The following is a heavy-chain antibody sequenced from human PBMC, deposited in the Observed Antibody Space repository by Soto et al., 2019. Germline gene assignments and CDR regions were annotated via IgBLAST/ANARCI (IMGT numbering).Heavy chain of an antibody. J-gene: IGHJ6*02. CDR2: IRSKANSYAT. CDR3: AFSSSWYSYSYYYGMDV. D-gene: IGHD6-13*01. CDR1: GFTFSGSA. Sequence: GGSLRLSCAASGFTFSGSAMHWVRQASGKGLEWVGRIRSKANSYATAYAASVKGRFTISRDDSKNTAYLQMNSLKTEDTAVYYCAFSSSWYSYSYYYGMDVWGQGTTVTVSS. V-gene: IGHV3-73*01.